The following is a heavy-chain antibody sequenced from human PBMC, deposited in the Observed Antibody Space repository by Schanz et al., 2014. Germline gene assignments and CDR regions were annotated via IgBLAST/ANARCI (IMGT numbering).Heavy chain of an antibody. CDR1: GFTFSDYY. Sequence: VQLLDSGGGLVQPGRSLRLSCAASGFTFSDYYMSWVRQAPGKGLEWVALISNDGSIKYYADSVEGRFTISRDNSKNTLYLQMNSLRAEDTAVYYCARANYRRKINFDYWGRGTLXTVSS. D-gene: IGHD3-10*01. J-gene: IGHJ4*02. CDR3: ARANYRRKINFDY. CDR2: ISNDGSIK. V-gene: IGHV3-30-3*01.